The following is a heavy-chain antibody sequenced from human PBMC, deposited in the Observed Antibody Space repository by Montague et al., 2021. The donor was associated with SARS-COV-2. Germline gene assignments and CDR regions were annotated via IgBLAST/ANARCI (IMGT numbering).Heavy chain of an antibody. CDR1: GGSFSDYY. Sequence: SETLSLTCAVYGGSFSDYYWSWIRQPPGKGLEWIGEINHSGSTNYNPSLKSRVTISVDTSKNQFSLRLSSATAADTAVYYCARRLTVWTGYAKSVYFDYWGQGLLVTVSS. D-gene: IGHD3/OR15-3a*01. J-gene: IGHJ4*02. CDR2: INHSGST. CDR3: ARRLTVWTGYAKSVYFDY. V-gene: IGHV4-34*01.